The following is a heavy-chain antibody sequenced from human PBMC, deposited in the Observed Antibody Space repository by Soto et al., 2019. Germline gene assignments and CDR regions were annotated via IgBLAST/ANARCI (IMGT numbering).Heavy chain of an antibody. CDR1: GGSITSGGYY. D-gene: IGHD2-15*01. Sequence: QVQLQESGPGLVKPSQTLSLICSVSGGSITSGGYYWNWIRQHPGKGLQWVGCIDYSGGTTYNPSLPSRLTISLDIYNAQCSRMLTSVTAADTAVYFCARAILPWPRAANGMDVWGQGTTVTVSS. V-gene: IGHV4-31*03. CDR3: ARAILPWPRAANGMDV. J-gene: IGHJ6*02. CDR2: IDYSGGT.